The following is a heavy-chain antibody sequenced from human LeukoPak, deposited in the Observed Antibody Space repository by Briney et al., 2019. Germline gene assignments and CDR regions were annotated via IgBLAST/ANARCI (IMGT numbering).Heavy chain of an antibody. J-gene: IGHJ5*02. CDR3: AGGYSSSSAWFDP. D-gene: IGHD6-6*01. Sequence: ASVKVSCKASGYTFTGYYMHWVRQAPGQGLEWRGWINPNSGGTNYAQKFQGRVTMTRDTSISTAYMELSRLRSDDTAVYYCAGGYSSSSAWFDPWGQGTLVTVSS. CDR2: INPNSGGT. V-gene: IGHV1-2*02. CDR1: GYTFTGYY.